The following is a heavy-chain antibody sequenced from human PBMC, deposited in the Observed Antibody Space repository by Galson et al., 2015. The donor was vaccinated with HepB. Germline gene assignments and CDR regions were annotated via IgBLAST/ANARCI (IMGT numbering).Heavy chain of an antibody. V-gene: IGHV3-48*02. D-gene: IGHD5-18*01. CDR3: ARARLYSYEY. J-gene: IGHJ4*02. Sequence: SLRLSCAASGFTFSSYNMHWVRQAPGKGLEWVSYISSSSNSIHYADSVKGRFTISRDNAKNSLYLQMNSLRDEDTAVYYCARARLYSYEYWGQGTLVTVSS. CDR2: ISSSSNSI. CDR1: GFTFSSYN.